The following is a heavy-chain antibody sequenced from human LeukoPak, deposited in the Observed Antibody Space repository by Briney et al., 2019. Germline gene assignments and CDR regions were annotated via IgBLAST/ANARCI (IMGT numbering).Heavy chain of an antibody. CDR2: IYSGGST. J-gene: IGHJ6*02. CDR1: GFTVSSNY. Sequence: PGGSLRLSCAASGFTVSSNYMSWVRQAPGKGLEWVSVIYSGGSTYYADSVKGRFTISRDNSKNTLYLQMNSLRAEDTAVYYCARSSSWYTYYYYYGMDVWGQGTTVTVSS. V-gene: IGHV3-53*01. CDR3: ARSSSWYTYYYYYGMDV. D-gene: IGHD6-13*01.